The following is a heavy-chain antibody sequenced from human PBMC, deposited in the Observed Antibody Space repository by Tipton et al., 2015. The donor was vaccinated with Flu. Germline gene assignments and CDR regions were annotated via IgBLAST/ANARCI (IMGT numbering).Heavy chain of an antibody. V-gene: IGHV4-38-2*01. J-gene: IGHJ4*02. CDR2: VSRSGST. Sequence: TLSLTCSVSGDSIGSPYFWGWIRQPPGKGLEWIGTVSRSGSTIYNPSLKSRVTVSVDTSKNQFSLKLSSVTAADTAVYYCARQTTRDYYGSGSENCFDYWGQGTLVTVSS. CDR3: ARQTTRDYYGSGSENCFDY. D-gene: IGHD3-10*01. CDR1: GDSIGSPYF.